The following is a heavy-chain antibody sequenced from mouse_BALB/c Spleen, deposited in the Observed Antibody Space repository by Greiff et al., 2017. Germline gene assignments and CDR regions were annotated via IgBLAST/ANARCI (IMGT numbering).Heavy chain of an antibody. Sequence: EVQGVESGPELVKPGASVKISCKASGYTFTDYNMHWVKQSHGKSLEWIGYIYPYNGGTGYNQKFKSKATLTVDNSSSTAYMELRSLTSEDSAVYYCARGRYDGYYYAMDYWGQGTSVTVSS. CDR2: IYPYNGGT. CDR1: GYTFTDYN. V-gene: IGHV1S29*02. J-gene: IGHJ4*01. D-gene: IGHD2-14*01. CDR3: ARGRYDGYYYAMDY.